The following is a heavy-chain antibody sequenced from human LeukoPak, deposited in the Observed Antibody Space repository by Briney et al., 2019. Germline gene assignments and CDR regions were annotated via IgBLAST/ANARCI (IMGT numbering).Heavy chain of an antibody. CDR3: ARDGARHCTDGSCTVY. D-gene: IGHD2-15*01. Sequence: PWGSLRLSCAASGFTFRRYWMAWVRQAPGKGLEWVANIKEDGSETYYVDSVKGRFTISRDNAKNSLYLQMNSLRGEDTAVYYCARDGARHCTDGSCTVYWGQGTLVPVSS. CDR2: IKEDGSET. CDR1: GFTFRRYW. J-gene: IGHJ4*02. V-gene: IGHV3-7*01.